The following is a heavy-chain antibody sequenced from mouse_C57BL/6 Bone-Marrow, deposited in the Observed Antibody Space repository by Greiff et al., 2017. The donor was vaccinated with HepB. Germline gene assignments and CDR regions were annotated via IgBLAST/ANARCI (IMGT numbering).Heavy chain of an antibody. CDR2: ISGGGGNT. V-gene: IGHV5-9*01. Sequence: EVQLVESGGGLVKPGGSLKLSCAASGFTFSSYTMSWVRQTPEKRLEWVATISGGGGNTYYPDSVKGRFTISRDNAKNTLYLQMSSLRSEDTALYYCASTMRTFDYWGQGTTLTVSS. D-gene: IGHD2-1*01. CDR1: GFTFSSYT. CDR3: ASTMRTFDY. J-gene: IGHJ2*01.